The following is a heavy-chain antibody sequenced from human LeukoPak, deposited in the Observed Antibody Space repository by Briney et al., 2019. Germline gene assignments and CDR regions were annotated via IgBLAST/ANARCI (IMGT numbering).Heavy chain of an antibody. CDR2: INAGNGNT. J-gene: IGHJ4*02. CDR3: ARDPIGSRWPYYFDY. V-gene: IGHV1-3*01. CDR1: GYTFTTYA. D-gene: IGHD6-13*01. Sequence: GASVTVSFTASGYTFTTYAMHWVRQAPGQRREWMGWINAGNGNTKYSQKFQARVTITRDTSASTAYMELSSLRSEDTAVYYCARDPIGSRWPYYFDYWGQGTLVTVSS.